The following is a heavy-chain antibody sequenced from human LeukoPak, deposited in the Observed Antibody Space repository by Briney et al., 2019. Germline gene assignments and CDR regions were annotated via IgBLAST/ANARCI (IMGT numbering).Heavy chain of an antibody. J-gene: IGHJ6*03. CDR2: IYYSGST. CDR3: ARSFWSYYYMDV. V-gene: IGHV4-59*01. CDR1: GGSISSYY. Sequence: SETLSLTCTVSGGSISSYYWSWIRQPPGKGLEWTGYIYYSGSTNYNPSLKSRVTISVDTSKNQFSLKLSSVTAADTAVYYCARSFWSYYYMDVWGKGTTVTVSS. D-gene: IGHD2-8*02.